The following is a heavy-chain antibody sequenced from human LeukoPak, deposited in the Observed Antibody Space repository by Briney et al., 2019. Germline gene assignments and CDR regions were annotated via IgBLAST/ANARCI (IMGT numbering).Heavy chain of an antibody. D-gene: IGHD2-2*01. Sequence: SETLSLTCTVSGGSISSSSYYWSWIRQPPGKGLEWIGEINHSGSTNYNPSLKSRVTISVDTSKNQFSLKLSSVTAADTAVYYCARGAPGSVVPARRAYYYYGMDVWGQGTTVTVSS. V-gene: IGHV4-39*07. J-gene: IGHJ6*02. CDR2: INHSGST. CDR1: GGSISSSSYY. CDR3: ARGAPGSVVPARRAYYYYGMDV.